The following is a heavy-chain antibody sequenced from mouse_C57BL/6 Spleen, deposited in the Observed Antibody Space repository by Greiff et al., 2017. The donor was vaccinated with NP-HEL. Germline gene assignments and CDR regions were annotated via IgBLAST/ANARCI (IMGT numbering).Heavy chain of an antibody. Sequence: QVQLQQSGPGLVQPSQSLSITCTVSGFSLTSYGVHWVRQSPGKGLEWLGVIWSGGSTDYNAAFISRLSISKDNSKSQVFFKMNSLQADDTAIYYCASLSNYGMNAMDYWGQGTSVTVSS. CDR3: ASLSNYGMNAMDY. J-gene: IGHJ4*01. CDR1: GFSLTSYG. CDR2: IWSGGST. D-gene: IGHD2-5*01. V-gene: IGHV2-2*01.